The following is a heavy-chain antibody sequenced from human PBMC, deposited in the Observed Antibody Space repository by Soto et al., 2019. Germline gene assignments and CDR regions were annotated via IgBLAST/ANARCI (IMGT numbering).Heavy chain of an antibody. CDR1: GGSISCGGYY. CDR3: AREFQGYYYDSSGCRGYDYDAFDI. V-gene: IGHV4-31*02. CDR2: IYYSGST. Sequence: SVTLSLTWSVSGGSISCGGYYWNWIRQHPGKGLEWIGYIYYSGSTYYNPSLKSRVTISVDTSKNQFSLKRSSVTAADTAVYYCAREFQGYYYDSSGCRGYDYDAFDIWGHGTMVTVSS. D-gene: IGHD3-22*01. J-gene: IGHJ3*02.